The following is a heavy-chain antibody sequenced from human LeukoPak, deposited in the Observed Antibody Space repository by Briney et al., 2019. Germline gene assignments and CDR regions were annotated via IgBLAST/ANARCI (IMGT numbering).Heavy chain of an antibody. D-gene: IGHD3-3*01. CDR1: GFTFSSYG. CDR2: ISYDGSNK. V-gene: IGHV3-30*18. Sequence: GGSLRLSCAASGFTFSSYGMHWVRQAPGKGLEWVAVISYDGSNKYYADSVKGRFTISRDNSKNTLYLQMNSLRAEDTAVYYCAKVLLEWLGEDYYYYGMDVWGQGTTVTVSS. J-gene: IGHJ6*02. CDR3: AKVLLEWLGEDYYYYGMDV.